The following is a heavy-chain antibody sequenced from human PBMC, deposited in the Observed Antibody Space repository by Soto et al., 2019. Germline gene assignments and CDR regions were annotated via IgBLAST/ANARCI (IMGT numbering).Heavy chain of an antibody. CDR2: ISAYNGNT. J-gene: IGHJ4*02. D-gene: IGHD6-13*01. Sequence: ASVKVSCKASGYTFTSYGISWVRQAPGQGLEWMGWISAYNGNTNYAQKLQGRVTMTTDTSTSTAYMELRSLRSDDTAVYYCATQARGQQLATDWGQGTLVTVSS. V-gene: IGHV1-18*01. CDR1: GYTFTSYG. CDR3: ATQARGQQLATD.